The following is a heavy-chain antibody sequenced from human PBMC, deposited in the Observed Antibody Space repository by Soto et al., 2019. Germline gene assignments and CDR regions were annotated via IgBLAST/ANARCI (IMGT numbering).Heavy chain of an antibody. CDR3: AKDLLEVVGYCSGGSCYRSKPPFDP. D-gene: IGHD2-15*01. Sequence: GSLRLSCAASGFTFSSYAMSWVRQAPGKGLEWVSAISGSGGSTYYADSVKGRFTISRDNSKNTLYLQMNSLRAEDTAVYYCAKDLLEVVGYCSGGSCYRSKPPFDPWGQGTLVTVSS. J-gene: IGHJ5*02. CDR1: GFTFSSYA. V-gene: IGHV3-23*01. CDR2: ISGSGGST.